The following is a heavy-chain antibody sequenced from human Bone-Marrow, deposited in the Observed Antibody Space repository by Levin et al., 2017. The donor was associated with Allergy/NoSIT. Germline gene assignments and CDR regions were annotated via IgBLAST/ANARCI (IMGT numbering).Heavy chain of an antibody. Sequence: GSLRLSCAASGFTFRSYAMSWVRQAPGKGLEWVSGISGSGGNTFYADSVMGRFTVSRDNSKNTFYLQMNSLRAEDTAVYYCAKDIRHGYRGYYYNMHVWGRGTAVTVS. CDR1: GFTFRSYA. CDR3: AKDIRHGYRGYYYNMHV. J-gene: IGHJ6*02. V-gene: IGHV3-23*01. D-gene: IGHD5-18*01. CDR2: ISGSGGNT.